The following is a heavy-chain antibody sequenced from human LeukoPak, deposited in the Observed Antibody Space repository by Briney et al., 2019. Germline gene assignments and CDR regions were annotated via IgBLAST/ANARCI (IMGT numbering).Heavy chain of an antibody. D-gene: IGHD2-2*01. V-gene: IGHV3-23*01. CDR3: AKWGIAEQYCSSTSCYGNLDY. Sequence: PGGSLRLSCAASGFTVSSSSMSWVRQAPGKGLEWVSAISASGGSTYYADSVKGRFTISRDNSKNTLYLQLNSLRAEDTAVYYCAKWGIAEQYCSSTSCYGNLDYRGQGTLVTVSS. CDR2: ISASGGST. J-gene: IGHJ4*02. CDR1: GFTVSSSS.